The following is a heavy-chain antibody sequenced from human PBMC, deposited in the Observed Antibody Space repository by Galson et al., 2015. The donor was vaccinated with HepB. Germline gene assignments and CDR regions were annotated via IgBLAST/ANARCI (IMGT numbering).Heavy chain of an antibody. V-gene: IGHV3-30-3*01. D-gene: IGHD3-10*01. J-gene: IGHJ4*02. CDR3: ASLLGGSDY. Sequence: SLRLSCAASGFTFSSYAIHWVRQAPGKGLEWVAVISYDGNTKYYGDSVKGRLTISRDNSNNKIYLQLDSLTNEDTAMYYCASLLGGSDYWGQGTLVTVSS. CDR2: ISYDGNTK. CDR1: GFTFSSYA.